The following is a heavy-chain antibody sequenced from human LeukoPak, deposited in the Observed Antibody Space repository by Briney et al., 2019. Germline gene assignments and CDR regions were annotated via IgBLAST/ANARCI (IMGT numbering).Heavy chain of an antibody. CDR2: IRESGGST. D-gene: IGHD6-19*01. CDR1: GFTFNSYA. Sequence: GGSLRLSCAASGFTFNSYAMSWVRQAPGKGLEWVSAIRESGGSTYYADSVKGRFTISRDNSKNTMYLQMNSLRTEDTAVYYCANQHVYSSAWYPWGQGTLVTVSS. V-gene: IGHV3-23*01. CDR3: ANQHVYSSAWYP. J-gene: IGHJ5*02.